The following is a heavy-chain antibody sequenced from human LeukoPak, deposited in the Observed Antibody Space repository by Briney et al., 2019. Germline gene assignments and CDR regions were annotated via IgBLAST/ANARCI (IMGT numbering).Heavy chain of an antibody. CDR3: AKDRTVGASYWYFDL. D-gene: IGHD1-26*01. V-gene: IGHV3-64*04. Sequence: GGSLRLSCSASGFTFSSYAMHWVRQAPGKGLEYVSAISSNGGSTYYADSVKGRFTISRDSSKNTLFLHMNTLRAEDTAIYYCAKDRTVGASYWYFDLWGRGTLVTVSS. J-gene: IGHJ2*01. CDR2: ISSNGGST. CDR1: GFTFSSYA.